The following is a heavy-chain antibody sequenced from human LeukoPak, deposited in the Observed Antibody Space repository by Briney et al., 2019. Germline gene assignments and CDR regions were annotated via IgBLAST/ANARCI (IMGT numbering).Heavy chain of an antibody. V-gene: IGHV1-69*06. Sequence: GASVKVSCKASGYTFTGYYMHWVRQAPGQGLEWMGGIIPIFGTANYAQKFQGRVTITADKSTSTAYMELSSLRSEDTAVYYCARVTGTTAYSDVGWFDPWGQGTLVTVSS. CDR2: IIPIFGTA. D-gene: IGHD1-7*01. CDR1: GYTFTGYY. J-gene: IGHJ5*02. CDR3: ARVTGTTAYSDVGWFDP.